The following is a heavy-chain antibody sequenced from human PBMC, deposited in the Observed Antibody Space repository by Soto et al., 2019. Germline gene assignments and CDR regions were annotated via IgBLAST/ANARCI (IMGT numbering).Heavy chain of an antibody. V-gene: IGHV1-69*02. CDR2: IIPILGIA. D-gene: IGHD2-2*01. CDR1: GGTFSSYT. Sequence: QVQLVQSGAEVKKPGSSVKVSCKASGGTFSSYTISWVRQAPGQGLEWMGRIIPILGIANYAQKFQGRVTSNADKSPSTVYLELSSLRAEDTAVYYCAREYCSSTSCPAPCDYWGQGTLVTVSS. J-gene: IGHJ4*02. CDR3: AREYCSSTSCPAPCDY.